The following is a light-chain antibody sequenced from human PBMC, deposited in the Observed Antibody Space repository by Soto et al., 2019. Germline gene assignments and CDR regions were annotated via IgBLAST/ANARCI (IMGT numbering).Light chain of an antibody. CDR1: QSVLYSSNNKNY. J-gene: IGKJ1*01. CDR2: WAS. CDR3: QQYYNTAA. Sequence: DIVMTQSPDSQAVSLGERATINCKSSQSVLYSSNNKNYLAWYQQKPGQPPRLLIYWASTRESGVPDRFSGSGSGTDFTLTISSLQAEDVAVYYCQQYYNTAAFGQGTKVEIK. V-gene: IGKV4-1*01.